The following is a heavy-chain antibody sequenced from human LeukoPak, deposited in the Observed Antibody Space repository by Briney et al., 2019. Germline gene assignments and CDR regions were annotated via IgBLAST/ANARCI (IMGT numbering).Heavy chain of an antibody. D-gene: IGHD3-9*01. CDR1: GFTFSSYA. CDR2: ISGSGGST. J-gene: IGHJ4*02. V-gene: IGHV3-23*01. CDR3: AKSYYDILTGYWDY. Sequence: GRSLGLSCAASGFTFSSYAMHWVRQAPGKGLEWVSGISGSGGSTYYADSVKGRFTISRDNSKNTLYLQMNSLRAEDTAVYYCAKSYYDILTGYWDYWGQGTLVTVSS.